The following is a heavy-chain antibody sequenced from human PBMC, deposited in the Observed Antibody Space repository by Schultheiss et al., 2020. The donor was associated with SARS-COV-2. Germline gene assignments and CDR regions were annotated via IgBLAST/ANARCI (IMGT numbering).Heavy chain of an antibody. CDR2: IIPIFGTA. CDR3: AREYCTNGVCPFHNFDY. V-gene: IGHV1-69*06. J-gene: IGHJ4*02. CDR1: GGTFSSYA. D-gene: IGHD2-8*01. Sequence: SVKVSCKASGGTFSSYAISWVRQAPGQGLEWMGGIIPIFGTANYAQKFQGRVTITADKSTSTAYMELSSLRSEDTAVYYCAREYCTNGVCPFHNFDYWGQGRLVTVSS.